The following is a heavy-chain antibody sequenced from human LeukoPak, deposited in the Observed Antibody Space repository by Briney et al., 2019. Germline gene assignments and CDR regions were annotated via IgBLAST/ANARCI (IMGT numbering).Heavy chain of an antibody. Sequence: SVKVSCKASGGTFSSYAISWVRQAPGQGLEWMGGIIPIFGTANYALKFQGRVTITADESTSTAYMELSSLRSEDTAVYYCARLGPYCGGDCYSSAGYWGQGTLVTVSS. D-gene: IGHD2-21*02. CDR3: ARLGPYCGGDCYSSAGY. J-gene: IGHJ4*02. CDR2: IIPIFGTA. CDR1: GGTFSSYA. V-gene: IGHV1-69*13.